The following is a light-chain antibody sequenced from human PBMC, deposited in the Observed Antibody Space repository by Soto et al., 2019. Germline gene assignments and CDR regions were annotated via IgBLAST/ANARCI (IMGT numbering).Light chain of an antibody. CDR1: QSINSNY. CDR2: DTS. Sequence: EIVLTQSPATLSLSPGERATLSCGASQSINSNYLAWYQQKHGLAPRLVIYDTSRRAPGIPDRLTGGGSGTDFTLTISRLEPEDSAIYYCLQYGSLTTFGQGTRLEIK. V-gene: IGKV3D-20*01. J-gene: IGKJ5*01. CDR3: LQYGSLTT.